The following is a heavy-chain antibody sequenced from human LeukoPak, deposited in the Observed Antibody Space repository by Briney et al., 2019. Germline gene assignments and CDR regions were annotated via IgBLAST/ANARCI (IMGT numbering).Heavy chain of an antibody. V-gene: IGHV3-13*01. CDR3: ARGGISAFMPDNWYFDL. CDR1: GFTFSNYD. D-gene: IGHD1-26*01. Sequence: GGSLRLSCAASGFTFSNYDMHWVRQTTGKGLEWVSAIGSAGATYYPGSLKARFTISRENAKNSLFLQTNSLRVGDTAVYFCARGGISAFMPDNWYFDLWGRGTLVTVSS. CDR2: IGSAGAT. J-gene: IGHJ2*01.